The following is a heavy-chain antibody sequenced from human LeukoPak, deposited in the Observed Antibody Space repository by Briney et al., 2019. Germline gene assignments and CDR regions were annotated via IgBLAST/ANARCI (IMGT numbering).Heavy chain of an antibody. Sequence: PSQTLSLTCTVSGGSISSGDYYWSWIRQPPGKGLEWIGYIYYSGGTYYNPSLKSRVTISVDTSKNQFSLKLSSVTAADTAVYYCASGLRYGSGSYYSIWFDPWGQGTLVTVSS. J-gene: IGHJ5*02. D-gene: IGHD3-10*01. V-gene: IGHV4-30-4*01. CDR3: ASGLRYGSGSYYSIWFDP. CDR2: IYYSGGT. CDR1: GGSISSGDYY.